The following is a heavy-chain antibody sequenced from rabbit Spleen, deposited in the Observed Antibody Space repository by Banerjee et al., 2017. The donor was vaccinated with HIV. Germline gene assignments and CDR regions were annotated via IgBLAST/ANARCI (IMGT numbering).Heavy chain of an antibody. J-gene: IGHJ4*01. CDR2: INAVTGKA. D-gene: IGHD1-1*01. CDR3: ARDLTGVIGWNFGW. Sequence: QSLEESGGGLVKPGASLTLTCTASGVSFSFSSYMCWVRQAPGKGLEWIACINAVTGKAVYPNWAQGRFTFSKTSSTTVTLQMTSLTAADTATYFCARDLTGVIGWNFGWWGQGTLVTVS. CDR1: GVSFSFSSY. V-gene: IGHV1S40*01.